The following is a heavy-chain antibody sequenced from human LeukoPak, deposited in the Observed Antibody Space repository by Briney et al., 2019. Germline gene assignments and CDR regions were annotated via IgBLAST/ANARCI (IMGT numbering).Heavy chain of an antibody. CDR3: AKDRYYDSSGMFDY. CDR2: ISWNSGSI. D-gene: IGHD3-22*01. J-gene: IGHJ4*02. Sequence: GGSLRLSCAASGFTFDDYAMHWVRQAPGKGLEWVSGISWNSGSIGYADSVKGRFTISRDNAKNSLYLQMNSLRAEDMALYYCAKDRYYDSSGMFDYWGRGTLVTVSS. V-gene: IGHV3-9*03. CDR1: GFTFDDYA.